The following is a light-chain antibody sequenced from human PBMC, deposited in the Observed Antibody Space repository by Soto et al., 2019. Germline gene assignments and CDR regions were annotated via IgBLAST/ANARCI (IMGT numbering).Light chain of an antibody. V-gene: IGKV1-5*03. J-gene: IGKJ1*01. CDR2: KAS. CDR3: QQYNGYPWT. CDR1: QNLNNW. Sequence: DIQMTQSPSTLSASVGDRVTITCRASQNLNNWLAWFQQKPGKAPTLLIYKASGLESGVPSRFSGSGSGTEFTLTISSLQPDDFSTYYCQQYNGYPWTFGQGTKVXI.